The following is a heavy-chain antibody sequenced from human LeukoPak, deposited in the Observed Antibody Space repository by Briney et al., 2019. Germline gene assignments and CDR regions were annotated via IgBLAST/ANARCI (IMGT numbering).Heavy chain of an antibody. CDR2: FDPEDGET. CDR3: ATPRDSGSYRDY. CDR1: GYTLTELS. V-gene: IGHV1-24*01. J-gene: IGHJ4*02. Sequence: ASVKVSCKVSGYTLTELSMHWVRQAPGKGLEWRGGFDPEDGETIYAQKFQGRVTMTEDTPTATAYMELSSLRSEDTAVYYCATPRDSGSYRDYWGQGTLVTVSS. D-gene: IGHD1-26*01.